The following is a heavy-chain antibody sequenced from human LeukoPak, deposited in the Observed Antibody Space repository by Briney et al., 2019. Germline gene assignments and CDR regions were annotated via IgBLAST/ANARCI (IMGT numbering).Heavy chain of an antibody. CDR1: GGSFSGYY. J-gene: IGHJ6*03. Sequence: SETLSLTCAVYGGSFSGYYWSWIRQPPGKGLEWIGEINHSGSTNYNPSLKSRVTISVDTSKNQFSLKLSSVTAADTAVYYCARAGIVVVPAAFNYYYYYMGVWGKGTTVTVSS. V-gene: IGHV4-34*01. D-gene: IGHD2-2*01. CDR2: INHSGST. CDR3: ARAGIVVVPAAFNYYYYYMGV.